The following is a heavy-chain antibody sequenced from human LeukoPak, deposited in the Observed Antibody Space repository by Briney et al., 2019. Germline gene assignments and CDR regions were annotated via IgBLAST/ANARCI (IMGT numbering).Heavy chain of an antibody. CDR2: IYYSGST. V-gene: IGHV4-59*01. CDR3: ARDCSSTSCFDY. J-gene: IGHJ4*02. Sequence: SETLSLTCTVSGGSISSYYWSWIRQPPGKGLEWIGYIYYSGSTNYNPSLKSRVTISVDTSKNQFSLKLSSVAAADTAVYYCARDCSSTSCFDYWGQGTLVTVSS. D-gene: IGHD2-2*01. CDR1: GGSISSYY.